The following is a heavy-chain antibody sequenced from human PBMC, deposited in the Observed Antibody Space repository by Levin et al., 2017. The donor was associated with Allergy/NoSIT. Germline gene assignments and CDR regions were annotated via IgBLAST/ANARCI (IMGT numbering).Heavy chain of an antibody. V-gene: IGHV1-18*01. Sequence: GASVKVSCKASGYTFTSYGISWVRQAPGQGLEWMGWISAYNGNTNYAQKLQGRVTMTTDTSTSTAYMELRSLRSDDTAVYYCAREALRGYSYGYYFDYWGQGTLVTVSS. CDR2: ISAYNGNT. J-gene: IGHJ4*02. CDR1: GYTFTSYG. CDR3: AREALRGYSYGYYFDY. D-gene: IGHD5-18*01.